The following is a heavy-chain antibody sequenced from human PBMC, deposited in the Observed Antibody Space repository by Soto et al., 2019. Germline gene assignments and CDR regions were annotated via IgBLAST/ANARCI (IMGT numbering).Heavy chain of an antibody. V-gene: IGHV3-48*02. J-gene: IGHJ6*02. CDR1: GFTFSSYS. CDR3: ARPDEYSRRTARRYYYGMDV. Sequence: EVQLVESGGGLIQPGGSLRLSCAASGFTFSSYSMNWVRQAPGKGLEWVSYISSSSSTIYYADSVKGRFTISRDNAKNSLYLQMNSLRDEATAVYYCARPDEYSRRTARRYYYGMDVWGQGTTVTVSS. CDR2: ISSSSSTI. D-gene: IGHD6-6*01.